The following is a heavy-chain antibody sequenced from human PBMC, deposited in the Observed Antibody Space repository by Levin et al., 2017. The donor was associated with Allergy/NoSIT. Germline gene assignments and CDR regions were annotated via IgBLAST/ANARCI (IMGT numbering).Heavy chain of an antibody. CDR2: ISYDGSNK. J-gene: IGHJ6*04. CDR1: GFTFSSYA. Sequence: PGGSLRLSCAASGFTFSSYAMHWVRQAPGKGLEWVAVISYDGSNKYYADSVKGRFTISRDNSKNTLYLQMNSLRAEDTAVYYCARVVAVAVLYYYGMDVWGKGTTVTVAA. D-gene: IGHD6-19*01. CDR3: ARVVAVAVLYYYGMDV. V-gene: IGHV3-30-3*01.